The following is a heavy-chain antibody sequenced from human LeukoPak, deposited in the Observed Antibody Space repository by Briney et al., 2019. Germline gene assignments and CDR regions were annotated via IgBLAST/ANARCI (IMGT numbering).Heavy chain of an antibody. Sequence: PGGSLRLSCAASGFTFSDYYMSWIRQAPGKGLEWVSYISSSGSTIYYADSVKGRFTISRDNAKNSLYLQMNSLRAEDTAVYYCAKEENIVVVPAAIKTAYYYYYMDVWGKGTTVTISS. V-gene: IGHV3-11*04. CDR1: GFTFSDYY. D-gene: IGHD2-2*01. CDR3: AKEENIVVVPAAIKTAYYYYYMDV. CDR2: ISSSGSTI. J-gene: IGHJ6*03.